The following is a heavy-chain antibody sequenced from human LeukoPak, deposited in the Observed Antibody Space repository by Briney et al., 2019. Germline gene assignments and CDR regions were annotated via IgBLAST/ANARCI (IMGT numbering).Heavy chain of an antibody. D-gene: IGHD3-9*01. CDR3: ARERLRYFDWLFKPGDAFDI. J-gene: IGHJ3*02. CDR1: GFTFSSYA. Sequence: GGSLRLSCAASGFTFSSYAMHWVRQAPGKGLEWVAVISYDGSNKYYADSVKGRFTISRDNSKNTLYLQMNSLRAEDTAVYYCARERLRYFDWLFKPGDAFDIWGQGTMVTASS. CDR2: ISYDGSNK. V-gene: IGHV3-30*04.